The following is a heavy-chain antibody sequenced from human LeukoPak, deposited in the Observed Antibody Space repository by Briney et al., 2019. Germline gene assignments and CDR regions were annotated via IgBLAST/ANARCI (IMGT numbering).Heavy chain of an antibody. D-gene: IGHD1-26*01. CDR3: AKGKGKLGAFQSDFDY. Sequence: PGGSLRLSCAASGFTFSSYGTHWVRQAPGKGLEWVTFIRYDGSNKYYVESVKGRFSISRDNSKNTLYLEMNSLRAEDTAIYYCAKGKGKLGAFQSDFDYWGQGTLVTVSS. V-gene: IGHV3-30*02. CDR1: GFTFSSYG. CDR2: IRYDGSNK. J-gene: IGHJ4*02.